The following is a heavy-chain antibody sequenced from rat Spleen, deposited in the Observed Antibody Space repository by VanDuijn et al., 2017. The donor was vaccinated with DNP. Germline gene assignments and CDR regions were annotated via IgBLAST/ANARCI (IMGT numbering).Heavy chain of an antibody. J-gene: IGHJ2*01. CDR3: TRDDIGTTRFDY. CDR2: IWSGGST. D-gene: IGHD1-5*01. CDR1: GFSLTSYG. V-gene: IGHV2-15*01. Sequence: QVQLKESGPGLVQPSRTLSLTCTVSGFSLTSYGVSWFRQSPGKGLEWIAAIWSGGSTYYNSALKSRLSISRDTSKSQVFLKMNSLQTEDTAIYFCTRDDIGTTRFDYWGQGVMVTVSS.